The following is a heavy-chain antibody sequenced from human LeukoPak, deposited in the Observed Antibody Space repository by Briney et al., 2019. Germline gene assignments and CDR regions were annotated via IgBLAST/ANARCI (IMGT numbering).Heavy chain of an antibody. J-gene: IGHJ4*02. CDR1: GFTFSTYA. D-gene: IGHD3-10*01. Sequence: PGGSLRLSCAASGFTFSTYAMSWVRQAPGKGLEWVSFISSSDGSTYYADSVKGRFTISRDNSKNTLYLQMNSLRAEDTAVYFCAKDVRSSSPIKYYDYWGQGALVTVSS. V-gene: IGHV3-23*01. CDR3: AKDVRSSSPIKYYDY. CDR2: ISSSDGST.